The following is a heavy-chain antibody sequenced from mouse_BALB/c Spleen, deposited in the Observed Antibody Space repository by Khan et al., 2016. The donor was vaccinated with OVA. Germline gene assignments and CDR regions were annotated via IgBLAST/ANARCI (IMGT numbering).Heavy chain of an antibody. D-gene: IGHD2-2*01. CDR1: GYSFTTYY. Sequence: IQLVQSGPELMKPGTSVKISCKASGYSFTTYYIHWVIQTHGKSLEWIGYIDPFSGGTTYNQKFKGKATLTVDKSSSTAYIHLSNLTSEDSAVYYGTRHGYVAWFTYWGQGTLVTVSA. CDR3: TRHGYVAWFTY. V-gene: IGHV1S135*01. CDR2: IDPFSGGT. J-gene: IGHJ3*01.